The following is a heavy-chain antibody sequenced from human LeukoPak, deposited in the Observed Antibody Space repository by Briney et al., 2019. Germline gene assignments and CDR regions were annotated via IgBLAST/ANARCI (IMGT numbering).Heavy chain of an antibody. J-gene: IGHJ1*01. CDR1: GYTFTGYY. CDR3: ARDLYCSSGSCYHGAEYFQH. CDR2: INPNSGGT. V-gene: IGHV1-2*06. D-gene: IGHD2-15*01. Sequence: ASVKVSCKASGYTFTGYYMHWVRQAPGQGLEWMGRINPNSGGTNYAQKFQGRVTMTRDTSISTAYMELSRLRSDDTAVYYCARDLYCSSGSCYHGAEYFQHWGQGTLVTVSS.